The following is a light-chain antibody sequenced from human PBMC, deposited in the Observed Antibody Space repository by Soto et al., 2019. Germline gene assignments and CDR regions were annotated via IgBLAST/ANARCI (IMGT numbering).Light chain of an antibody. V-gene: IGLV2-23*01. J-gene: IGLJ2*01. CDR2: EDT. CDR3: CSYAASTTLV. Sequence: QSALTQPASVSGSPGQSITISCTGTSSDVGGYNLVSWHQQHPGKAPKLMIYEDTKRPSGVSNRFSGSKSGNTASLTISGLQAEDEADYYCCSYAASTTLVFGGGTKVTVL. CDR1: SSDVGGYNL.